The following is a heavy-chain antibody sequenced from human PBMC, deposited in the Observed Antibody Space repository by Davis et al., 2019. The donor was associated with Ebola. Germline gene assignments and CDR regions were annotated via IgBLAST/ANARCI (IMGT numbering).Heavy chain of an antibody. V-gene: IGHV3-48*04. CDR2: ISSSGSTI. CDR3: ARQRWLQLWYFDY. D-gene: IGHD5-24*01. Sequence: GESLKISCAASGFTFSNYAMSWVRQAPGKGLEWVSYISSSGSTIYYADSVKGRFTISRDNAKNSLYLQMNSLRAEDTAVYYCARQRWLQLWYFDYWGQGTLVTVSS. CDR1: GFTFSNYA. J-gene: IGHJ4*02.